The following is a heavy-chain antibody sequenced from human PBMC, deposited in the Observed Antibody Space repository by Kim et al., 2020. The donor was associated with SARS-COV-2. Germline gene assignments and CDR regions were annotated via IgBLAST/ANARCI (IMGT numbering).Heavy chain of an antibody. V-gene: IGHV3-30*01. J-gene: IGHJ5*02. CDR3: ASRNYYDSSGYFNWFDP. Sequence: VKGRFTISRDNSKNTLYLQMNSLRAEDTAVYYCASRNYYDSSGYFNWFDPWGQGTLVTVSS. D-gene: IGHD3-22*01.